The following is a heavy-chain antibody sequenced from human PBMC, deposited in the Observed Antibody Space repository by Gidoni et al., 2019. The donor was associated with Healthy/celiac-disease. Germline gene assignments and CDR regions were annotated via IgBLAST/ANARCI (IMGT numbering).Heavy chain of an antibody. CDR3: ARADSSSWYVSGDFDY. CDR2: ISSSVITI. CDR1: GFTFSDYY. D-gene: IGHD6-13*01. Sequence: QVQLVESGGGLVKPGGSLRLSCEASGFTFSDYYMSWIRQGPGKGVGWVSYISSSVITIYYADSVKGRFTISRDNAKNSLYLQMNILRAEDTAVYYCARADSSSWYVSGDFDYWGQGTLVTVSS. J-gene: IGHJ4*02. V-gene: IGHV3-11*01.